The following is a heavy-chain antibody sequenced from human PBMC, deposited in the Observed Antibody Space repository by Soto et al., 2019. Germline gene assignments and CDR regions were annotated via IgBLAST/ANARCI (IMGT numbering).Heavy chain of an antibody. CDR2: IKSITDGGTI. D-gene: IGHD2-15*01. CDR3: TSMRADSMKPGALDY. J-gene: IGHJ4*02. Sequence: PGGSLRLSCAASSSTSSHTWMSWVRQAPGKGLEWVGRIKSITDGGTIDYAAPVKGRFTISRDDSKNTLYLQMDSLKTEDTAVYFCTSMRADSMKPGALDYWGQGALVTVS. CDR1: SSTSSHTW. V-gene: IGHV3-15*07.